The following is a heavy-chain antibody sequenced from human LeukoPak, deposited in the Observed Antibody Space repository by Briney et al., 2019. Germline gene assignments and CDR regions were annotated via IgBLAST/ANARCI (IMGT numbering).Heavy chain of an antibody. Sequence: GGSLRPSCAASGFTFSSYEMNWVRQAPGKGLEWVSYISSSGSTIYYADSVKGRFTISRDNAKNSLYLQMNSLRAEDTAVYYCARVMVYAYDYWGQGTLVTVSS. D-gene: IGHD2-8*01. CDR3: ARVMVYAYDY. CDR2: ISSSGSTI. V-gene: IGHV3-48*03. J-gene: IGHJ4*02. CDR1: GFTFSSYE.